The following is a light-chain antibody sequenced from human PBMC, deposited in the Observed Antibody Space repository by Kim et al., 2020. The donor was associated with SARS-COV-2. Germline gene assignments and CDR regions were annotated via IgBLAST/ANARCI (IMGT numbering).Light chain of an antibody. CDR2: KAS. J-gene: IGKJ2*01. CDR3: QQYNSYPYT. V-gene: IGKV1-5*03. CDR1: QSISSW. Sequence: SASVGDRVTITCRASQSISSWLAWYRQKPGKAPKLLIYKASTLETGVPSRFSGSGSGTEFTLTISSLQPDDFAAYYCQQYNSYPYTFGQGTKLEIK.